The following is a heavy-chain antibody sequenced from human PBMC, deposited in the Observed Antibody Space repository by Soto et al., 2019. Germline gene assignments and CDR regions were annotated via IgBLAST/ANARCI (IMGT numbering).Heavy chain of an antibody. Sequence: QVQLVESGGGLVKPGGSLRLSCEASGFTLSDYYMTWIRQAPGKGLELISYISSSATIIYYADSVKGRFTISRNNAKTSLYLQMNSLRADDTAVYYCARAVKQWLVGGDYYYYDMDVWGKGTTVTVSS. J-gene: IGHJ6*03. D-gene: IGHD6-19*01. CDR2: ISSSATII. CDR1: GFTLSDYY. CDR3: ARAVKQWLVGGDYYYYDMDV. V-gene: IGHV3-11*01.